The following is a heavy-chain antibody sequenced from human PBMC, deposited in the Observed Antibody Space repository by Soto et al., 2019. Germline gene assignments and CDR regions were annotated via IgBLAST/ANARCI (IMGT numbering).Heavy chain of an antibody. J-gene: IGHJ5*02. Sequence: SETLSLTCTVSGASISGFYWSWIRKSAGKGLEWIGRIYAAGTTDYNPSLKSRVMMSVDTSKKQFSLKLRSVTAADTAVYYCVRDGTKTLRDWFDPWGQGISVTVSS. V-gene: IGHV4-4*07. CDR3: VRDGTKTLRDWFDP. CDR2: IYAAGTT. CDR1: GASISGFY. D-gene: IGHD1-1*01.